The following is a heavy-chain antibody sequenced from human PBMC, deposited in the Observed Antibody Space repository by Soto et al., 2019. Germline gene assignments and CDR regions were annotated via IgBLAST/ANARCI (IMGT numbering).Heavy chain of an antibody. D-gene: IGHD3-22*01. V-gene: IGHV3-9*01. Sequence: EVQLVESGGGLVQPGRSLRLPFEASGFTFVDIAMHWFGKVPGKGLEGVSGFSWNSGSIGYADSVKGRFTISRDNAKNSLYLQMNSLRAEDTALYYCAKPLYYYDTISRGGAFDIWGQGTMVTVSS. CDR1: GFTFVDIA. CDR3: AKPLYYYDTISRGGAFDI. J-gene: IGHJ3*02. CDR2: FSWNSGSI.